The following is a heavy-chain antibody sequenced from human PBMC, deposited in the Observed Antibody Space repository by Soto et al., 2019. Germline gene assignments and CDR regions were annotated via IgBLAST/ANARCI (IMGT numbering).Heavy chain of an antibody. J-gene: IGHJ4*02. CDR1: GGTFSSYA. D-gene: IGHD3-22*01. V-gene: IGHV1-69*01. CDR3: SRGSKRIRNYYDSSGYPHFDY. Sequence: QVQLVQSGAEVKKPGSSVKVSCKASGGTFSSYAISWVRQAPGQGLEWMGGIIPIFGTANYAQKFQGRVTITADESTSTAYMELSSLRSEDTAVDYCSRGSKRIRNYYDSSGYPHFDYWGQGTLVTVSS. CDR2: IIPIFGTA.